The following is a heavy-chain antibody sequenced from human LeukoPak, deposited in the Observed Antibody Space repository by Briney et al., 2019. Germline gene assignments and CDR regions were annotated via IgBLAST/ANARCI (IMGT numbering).Heavy chain of an antibody. CDR1: GASINTSY. CDR2: VYTTETT. J-gene: IGHJ2*01. Sequence: SETLSLTCNVSGASINTSYWTWIRRPAGKGLEWLGRVYTTETTNYNPSSRGRLTMSLDTSKNQVSLELTSVTAADTALYYCARDRSRGGFFDLWGRGTLVTVSS. CDR3: ARDRSRGGFFDL. D-gene: IGHD3-16*01. V-gene: IGHV4-4*07.